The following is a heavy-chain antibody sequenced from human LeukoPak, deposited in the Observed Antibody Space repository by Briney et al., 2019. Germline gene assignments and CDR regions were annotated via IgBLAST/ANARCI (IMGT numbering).Heavy chain of an antibody. V-gene: IGHV3-30-3*01. CDR3: ARDGDYSFWSGYHAIYVMDV. D-gene: IGHD3-3*01. Sequence: GRPLRLSCAASGFTFSSYAMHWVRQAPGKGLEWVAVISYDGSNKYYADSVKGRFTISRDNSKNTLYLQMNSLRAEDTAVYYCARDGDYSFWSGYHAIYVMDVWGQGTTVTVSS. J-gene: IGHJ6*02. CDR1: GFTFSSYA. CDR2: ISYDGSNK.